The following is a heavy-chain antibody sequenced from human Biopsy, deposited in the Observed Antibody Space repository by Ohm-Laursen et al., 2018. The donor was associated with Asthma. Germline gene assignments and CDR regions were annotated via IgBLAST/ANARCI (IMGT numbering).Heavy chain of an antibody. CDR1: GFTFSSYG. D-gene: IGHD6-19*01. CDR2: ISYDGSNK. Sequence: SSLRLSCSASGFTFSSYGMHWVRQAPGKGLEWVAVISYDGSNKYYADSVKGRFTISRDNSKNTLYLQMNSLRAEDTAVYYCARESSVAGSPDFDYWGQGTLVTVSS. V-gene: IGHV3-30*03. J-gene: IGHJ4*02. CDR3: ARESSVAGSPDFDY.